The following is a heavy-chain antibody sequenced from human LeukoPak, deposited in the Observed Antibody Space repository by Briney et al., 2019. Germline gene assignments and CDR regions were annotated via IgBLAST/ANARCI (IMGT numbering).Heavy chain of an antibody. CDR1: GYSFTSYW. CDR3: ARLRTYRRGFDP. V-gene: IGHV5-10-1*01. D-gene: IGHD3-3*01. Sequence: GESPKISCKGSGYSFTSYWFSWVRQMPGKGLGWMRSIDPSDSFTNYSPSFQGHVTISADKSISTAYLQWSSLKASDTAMYYCARLRTYRRGFDPWGQGTLVTVSS. J-gene: IGHJ5*02. CDR2: IDPSDSFT.